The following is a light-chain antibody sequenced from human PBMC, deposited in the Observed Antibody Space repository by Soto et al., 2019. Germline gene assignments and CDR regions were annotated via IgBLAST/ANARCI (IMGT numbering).Light chain of an antibody. CDR1: QSVSSSY. V-gene: IGKV3D-7*01. J-gene: IGKJ1*01. Sequence: PGERVTLSCRTSQSVSSSYLTWYQQKPGQAPRLLIYGASTRATSIPARFSGSGSGTDFTLTISSLQPEDFAVDYCQQDYNLPETFGQVTKVDIK. CDR3: QQDYNLPET. CDR2: GAS.